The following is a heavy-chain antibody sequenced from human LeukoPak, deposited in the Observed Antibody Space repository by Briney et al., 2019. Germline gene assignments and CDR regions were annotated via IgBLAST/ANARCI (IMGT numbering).Heavy chain of an antibody. V-gene: IGHV3-11*04. J-gene: IGHJ4*02. CDR2: ISSSGSTI. CDR1: GFTFSDYY. Sequence: KPGGSLRLSCAASGFTFSDYYMSWIRQAPGKGLEWVSYISSSGSTIYYADSVKGRFTISRDNAKNSLYLQINSLRAEDTAVYYCARDAHTAPTMYDYVWGSYRASYIFDYWGQGTLVTVSS. CDR3: ARDAHTAPTMYDYVWGSYRASYIFDY. D-gene: IGHD3-16*02.